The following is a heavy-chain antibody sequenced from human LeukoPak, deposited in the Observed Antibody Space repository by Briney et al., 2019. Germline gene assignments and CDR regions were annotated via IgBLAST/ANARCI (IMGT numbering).Heavy chain of an antibody. J-gene: IGHJ3*02. CDR2: ISGSGGST. CDR1: GFTFSSYA. CDR3: AIRERGYSWYDAFDI. D-gene: IGHD5-18*01. Sequence: AGGSLRLSCAASGFTFSSYAMSWVRQAPGKGLEWVSSISGSGGSTYYADSVKGRFTISRDNSKKTLYLQMNSLRAEDTAVYYCAIRERGYSWYDAFDIWGQGTMVTVSS. V-gene: IGHV3-23*01.